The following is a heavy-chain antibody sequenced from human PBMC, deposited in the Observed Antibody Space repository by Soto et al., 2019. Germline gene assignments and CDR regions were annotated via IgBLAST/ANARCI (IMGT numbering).Heavy chain of an antibody. J-gene: IGHJ5*02. Sequence: NPSETLSLTCTVTGGTISGYYWTWIRQSAGGGLEWIGRIYSSGSTNYNPSLKSRVTISLDTSMNHFSLRLSSVTAADTAVYYCARGQRFSDWFDHGGQGTLVTVSS. CDR2: IYSSGST. CDR3: ARGQRFSDWFDH. D-gene: IGHD3-3*01. V-gene: IGHV4-4*07. CDR1: GGTISGYY.